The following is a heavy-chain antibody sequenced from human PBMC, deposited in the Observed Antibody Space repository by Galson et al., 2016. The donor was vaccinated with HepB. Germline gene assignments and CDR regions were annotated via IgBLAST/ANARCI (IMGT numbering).Heavy chain of an antibody. CDR2: FYRDDDK. J-gene: IGHJ3*02. V-gene: IGHV2-5*02. CDR1: EFSLNTYGVG. CDR3: ARLYSGTYYGVCAFET. Sequence: PALVKPTQTLTLTCTFSEFSLNTYGVGVGWIRQPPGQALQWLALFYRDDDKHCSPSLKSRLTITKDSSKNQVVLTMTNMDPVDTATYYCARLYSGTYYGVCAFETWGQGTMVTVSS. D-gene: IGHD1-26*01.